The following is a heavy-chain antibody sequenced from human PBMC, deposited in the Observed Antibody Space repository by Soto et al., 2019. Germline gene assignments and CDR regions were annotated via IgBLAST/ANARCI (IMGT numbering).Heavy chain of an antibody. D-gene: IGHD3-10*01. CDR2: IYYSGST. CDR3: ARDKYYYGSGKGGMDV. J-gene: IGHJ6*04. Sequence: SETLSLTWTVSGGSISSGGYYWTWIRQHPGKGLEWIGYIYYSGSTYYNPSLKSRVTISVDTSKNQFTLKLSSVTAAATAVYYCARDKYYYGSGKGGMDVWGKGTRSTASS. V-gene: IGHV4-31*02. CDR1: GGSISSGGYY.